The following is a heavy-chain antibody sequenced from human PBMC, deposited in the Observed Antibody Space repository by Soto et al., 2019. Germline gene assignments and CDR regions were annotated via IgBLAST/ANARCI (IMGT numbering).Heavy chain of an antibody. Sequence: GGSLRLSCAASGFTFSSYGMHWVRQAPGKGLEWVAVISYDGSNKYYADSVKGRFTISRGNSKNTLYLQMNSLRAEDTAVYYCAKVEYFDWLSHFDYWGQGTLVTVSS. V-gene: IGHV3-30*18. J-gene: IGHJ4*02. CDR3: AKVEYFDWLSHFDY. CDR1: GFTFSSYG. CDR2: ISYDGSNK. D-gene: IGHD3-9*01.